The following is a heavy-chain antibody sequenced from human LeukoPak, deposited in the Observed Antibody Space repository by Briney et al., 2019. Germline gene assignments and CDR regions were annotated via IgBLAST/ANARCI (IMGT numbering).Heavy chain of an antibody. V-gene: IGHV3-23*01. D-gene: IGHD5-18*01. CDR3: ANNRGDTAMVLYFDY. CDR2: ISGSGGST. Sequence: GGSLRLSCAASGFTFSSYVMSWVRQAPGKGLEWVSAISGSGGSTYYADSVKGRFTISRDNSKNTLYLQMNSLRAEDTAVYYCANNRGDTAMVLYFDYWGQGTLVTVSS. CDR1: GFTFSSYV. J-gene: IGHJ4*02.